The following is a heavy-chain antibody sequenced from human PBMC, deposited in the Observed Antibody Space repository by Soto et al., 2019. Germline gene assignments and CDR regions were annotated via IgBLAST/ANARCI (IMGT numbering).Heavy chain of an antibody. Sequence: GASVKVSCKASGYTFTSYAMHWVRQAPGQRLEWMGWINAGNGNTKYSQKFQGRVTITRDTSASTAYMELSSLRSDDTAVYYCARDQVPAANSLYYYGMDVWGQGTTVTVSS. CDR3: ARDQVPAANSLYYYGMDV. D-gene: IGHD2-2*01. J-gene: IGHJ6*02. CDR1: GYTFTSYA. CDR2: INAGNGNT. V-gene: IGHV1-3*01.